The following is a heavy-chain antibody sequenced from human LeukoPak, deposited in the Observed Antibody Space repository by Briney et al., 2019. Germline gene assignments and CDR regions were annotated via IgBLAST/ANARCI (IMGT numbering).Heavy chain of an antibody. D-gene: IGHD3-22*01. J-gene: IGHJ4*02. V-gene: IGHV3-23*01. Sequence: GGSLRLSCAASGFTFRSYVMSWVRQAPGKGLEWVSTISDSGGRTNHADSVKGRFTISRDNSKNTLYLQMSSLRAEDTAIYYCARTDNRYDSRLLFNWGQGTQITVSS. CDR2: ISDSGGRT. CDR1: GFTFRSYV. CDR3: ARTDNRYDSRLLFN.